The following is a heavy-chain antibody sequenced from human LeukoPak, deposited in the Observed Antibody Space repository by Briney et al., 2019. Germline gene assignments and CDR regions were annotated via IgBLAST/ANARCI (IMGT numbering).Heavy chain of an antibody. V-gene: IGHV4-31*03. D-gene: IGHD3-22*01. CDR1: GGSISSGGYY. CDR2: IYYSGST. J-gene: IGHJ4*02. Sequence: PSETLSLTCTVSGGSISSGGYYWSWIRQHPGKGLEWIGYIYYSGSTYYNPSLKSRVTISVDTSKNQFPLKLSSVTAADTAVYYCARDYYDSSGYLYYFDYWGQGTLVIVSS. CDR3: ARDYYDSSGYLYYFDY.